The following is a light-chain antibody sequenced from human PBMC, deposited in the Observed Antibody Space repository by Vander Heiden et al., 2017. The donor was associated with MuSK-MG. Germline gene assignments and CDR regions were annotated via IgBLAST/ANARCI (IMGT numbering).Light chain of an antibody. J-gene: IGKJ4*01. CDR2: DAS. CDR3: QQRSDWPLT. CDR1: QSVSSY. V-gene: IGKV3-11*01. Sequence: EIVFTQSPAALSLSPGERATLSCRASQSVSSYLVWFQQKPGQAPRLLIYDASNRATGVPARFSGSGSVTDFTLTISSLEPEDFAVYYCQQRSDWPLTFGGGTKVEIK.